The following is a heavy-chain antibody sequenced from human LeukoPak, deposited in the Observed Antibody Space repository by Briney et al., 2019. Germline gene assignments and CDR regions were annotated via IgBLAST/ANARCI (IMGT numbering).Heavy chain of an antibody. D-gene: IGHD3-10*01. Sequence: SATLSLTCAVYGGSFSGYYWSWIRPPPGKGLEWIGEINHSGSTNYNPSLKSRVTISVDTSKNQFSLKLSSVTAADTAVYYCARHRGPYYLPHAFDIWGQGTMVTVSS. J-gene: IGHJ3*02. CDR3: ARHRGPYYLPHAFDI. CDR1: GGSFSGYY. V-gene: IGHV4-34*01. CDR2: INHSGST.